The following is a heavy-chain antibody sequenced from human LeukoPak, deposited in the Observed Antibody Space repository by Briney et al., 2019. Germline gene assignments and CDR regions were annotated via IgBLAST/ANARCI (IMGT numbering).Heavy chain of an antibody. CDR2: IYYSGST. Sequence: SETLSLTCTVSGGSISSSSYFWGWIRQPPGKGLEWIGSIYYSGSTYYNPSLKSRVTISVDTSKNQFSLKLSSVTAADTAVYYCARLEPIVVVPAAPGDVWGKGTTVTVSS. V-gene: IGHV4-39*07. CDR1: GGSISSSSYF. CDR3: ARLEPIVVVPAAPGDV. D-gene: IGHD2-2*01. J-gene: IGHJ6*04.